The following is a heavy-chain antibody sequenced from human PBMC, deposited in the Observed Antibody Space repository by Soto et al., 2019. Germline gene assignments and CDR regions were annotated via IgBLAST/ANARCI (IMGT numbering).Heavy chain of an antibody. CDR3: ATENWFDP. Sequence: GAPVEVSCKDSRLIITSSAVLWVRQGRGQGLEWIGWIVVDSGDTSYAQRFQERVTITRDRSTSTVYMELSSLSSDDTAVYYCATENWFDPWGQGTLVTVSS. J-gene: IGHJ5*02. CDR2: IVVDSGDT. CDR1: RLIITSSA. V-gene: IGHV1-58*01.